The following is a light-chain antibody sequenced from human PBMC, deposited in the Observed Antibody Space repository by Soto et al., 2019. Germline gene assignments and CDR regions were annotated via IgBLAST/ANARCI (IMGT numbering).Light chain of an antibody. CDR3: QQYENLPT. V-gene: IGKV1-33*01. CDR1: HKVDND. Sequence: EIQMTKSPSCLSASVGDSANIXCQASHKVDNDFIWFQHTTGRALKPLIYDASNLEAGVPSMFRGSGYGKDFNFTISRLQPEDIATYHCQQYENLPTFGQGTRLEI. CDR2: DAS. J-gene: IGKJ5*01.